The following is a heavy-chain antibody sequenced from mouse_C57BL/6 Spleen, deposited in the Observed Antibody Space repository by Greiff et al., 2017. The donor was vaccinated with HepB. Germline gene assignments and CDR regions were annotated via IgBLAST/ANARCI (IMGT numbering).Heavy chain of an antibody. Sequence: DVKLVESGGGLVKPGGSLKLSCAASGFTFSSYAMSWVRQTPEKRLEWVATISDGGSYTYYPDNVKGRFTISRDNAKNNLYLQMSHLKSEDTAMYYCARVYDDSSYAMDYWGQGTSVTVSS. CDR3: ARVYDDSSYAMDY. J-gene: IGHJ4*01. V-gene: IGHV5-4*03. CDR2: ISDGGSYT. CDR1: GFTFSSYA. D-gene: IGHD2-14*01.